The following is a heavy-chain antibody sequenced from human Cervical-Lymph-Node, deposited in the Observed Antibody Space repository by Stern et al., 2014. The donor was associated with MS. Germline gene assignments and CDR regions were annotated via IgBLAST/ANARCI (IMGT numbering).Heavy chain of an antibody. CDR2: IYGDGDQ. D-gene: IGHD6-6*01. J-gene: IGHJ5*02. CDR3: AHRPDYTSSSFTS. V-gene: IGHV2-5*02. CDR1: GFSLTTSGMG. Sequence: QITLKESGPTLVKPTQTLTLTCTFSGFSLTTSGMGVGWIRQPPGKALEWLGLIYGDGDQRFNPSLKRRLTFAKGTSKNQVLLTMTNMGPVDTATYFCAHRPDYTSSSFTSWGQGTLVIVSS.